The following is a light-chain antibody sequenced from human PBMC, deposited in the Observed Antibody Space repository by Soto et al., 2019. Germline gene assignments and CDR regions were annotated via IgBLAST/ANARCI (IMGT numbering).Light chain of an antibody. CDR3: CSYTRTSRHYF. CDR2: EVR. Sequence: QSALTQPASVSGSPGQSITISCTGTSSDIGGYDYVSWYQQRPGKAPKLMIYEVRYRPSGVSNRLSGSKSGNTASLTISGLQAEDEDDYFCCSYTRTSRHYFFGSGTKVTVL. V-gene: IGLV2-14*01. J-gene: IGLJ1*01. CDR1: SSDIGGYDY.